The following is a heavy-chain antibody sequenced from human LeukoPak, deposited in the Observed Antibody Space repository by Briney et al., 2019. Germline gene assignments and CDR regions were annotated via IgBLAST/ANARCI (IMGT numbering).Heavy chain of an antibody. J-gene: IGHJ4*02. D-gene: IGHD3-10*01. Sequence: GGSLRLSCAASGFTFHDYDMSWVRQSPGKGLEWVSGINWNGDRTGYADSVKGRFTISRDNAKKSLCLQMNSLRAEDTALYYCARRDYYGSGSPDFWGQGTLVTVSS. CDR3: ARRDYYGSGSPDF. CDR1: GFTFHDYD. CDR2: INWNGDRT. V-gene: IGHV3-20*04.